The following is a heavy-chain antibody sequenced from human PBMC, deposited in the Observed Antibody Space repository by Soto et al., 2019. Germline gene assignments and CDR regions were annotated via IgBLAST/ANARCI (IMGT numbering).Heavy chain of an antibody. CDR1: GYTFTSYA. Sequence: ASVKVSCKASGYTFTSYAMHWVRQAPGQRLEWMGWINAGNGNTKYSQKFQGRVTITRDTSASTAYMELRSLRSGDTAVYYCAREHGDYVAFDIWGQGTMVTVSS. V-gene: IGHV1-3*01. D-gene: IGHD4-17*01. CDR3: AREHGDYVAFDI. CDR2: INAGNGNT. J-gene: IGHJ3*02.